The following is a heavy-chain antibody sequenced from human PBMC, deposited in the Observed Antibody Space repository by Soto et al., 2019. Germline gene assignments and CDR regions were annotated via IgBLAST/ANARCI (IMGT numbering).Heavy chain of an antibody. J-gene: IGHJ4*02. CDR1: GFTLSDHY. V-gene: IGHV3-72*01. Sequence: EVQLVESGGGLVQPGGSLRLSCAGSGFTLSDHYIDWVRQAPGKGLEWVGRSRDKPQGYSTAYAASVKGRFTTSRDESHNSAFLQMNSLRAEDTAVYYCARESEDLTSNFDYWGQGTLVTVSS. CDR3: ARESEDLTSNFDY. CDR2: SRDKPQGYST.